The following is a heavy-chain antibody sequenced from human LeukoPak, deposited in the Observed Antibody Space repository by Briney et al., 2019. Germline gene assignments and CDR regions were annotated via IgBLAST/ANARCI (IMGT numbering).Heavy chain of an antibody. CDR2: MNPNSGNT. CDR1: GYTFTNYD. CDR3: ARDSEGGSGWFDP. V-gene: IGHV1-8*01. Sequence: ASVKVSCKASGYTFTNYDINWVRQAPGQGPEWMGWMNPNSGNTGYAQKFQGRVTMTRSTPISTAYMELSSLRPEDTAIYYCARDSEGGSGWFDPWGQGTLVTVSS. J-gene: IGHJ5*02. D-gene: IGHD2-15*01.